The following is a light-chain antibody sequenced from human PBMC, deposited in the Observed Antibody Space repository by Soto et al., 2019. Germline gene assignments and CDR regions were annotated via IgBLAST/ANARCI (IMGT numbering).Light chain of an antibody. J-gene: IGKJ4*01. CDR3: EYYGNSIT. CDR1: QSVSSSY. V-gene: IGKV3-20*01. Sequence: ESVLTQSPGALSVSPGERATLSCLASQSVSSSYLAWYQQKPGQAPRLLIHGTSNRATGIPDRFSGSGSGTDFTLTFSRLEPEDFAVYYCEYYGNSITFGGGTKVDIK. CDR2: GTS.